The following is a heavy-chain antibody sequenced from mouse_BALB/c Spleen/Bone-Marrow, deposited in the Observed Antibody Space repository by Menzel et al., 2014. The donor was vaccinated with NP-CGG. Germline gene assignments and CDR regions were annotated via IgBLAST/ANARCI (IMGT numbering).Heavy chain of an antibody. CDR1: GFDFSRYW. CDR3: ERLSYYGRFAY. D-gene: IGHD1-1*01. Sequence: DVMLVESGGGLVQPGGSLKLSCAASGFDFSRYWMSWVRQAPGKGLEWIGEINPDSNTINYTPSLKDKFIISRDNAKNTLYLQMSKVRSEDTALYYCERLSYYGRFAYWGQGTLVTVSA. V-gene: IGHV4-1*02. CDR2: INPDSNTI. J-gene: IGHJ3*01.